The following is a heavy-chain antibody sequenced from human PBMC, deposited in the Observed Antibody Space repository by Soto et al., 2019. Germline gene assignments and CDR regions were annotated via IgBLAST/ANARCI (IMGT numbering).Heavy chain of an antibody. CDR2: ISYDGSNK. D-gene: IGHD5-12*01. J-gene: IGHJ4*02. V-gene: IGHV3-30-3*01. Sequence: QVQLVESGGGVVQPGRSLRLSCAASGFTFSSYAMHWVRQAPGKGLEWVAVISYDGSNKYYADSVKGRFTISRDNSKNTLYRQMNSLRAEDTAVYYCARDLGDGSRDGYNGPDYWGQGTLVTVSS. CDR1: GFTFSSYA. CDR3: ARDLGDGSRDGYNGPDY.